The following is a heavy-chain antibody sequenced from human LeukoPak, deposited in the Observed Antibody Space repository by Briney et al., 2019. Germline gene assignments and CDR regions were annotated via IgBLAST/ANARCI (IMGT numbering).Heavy chain of an antibody. Sequence: GGSLRLSCAASGFSFSDYWMSWVRQAPGKGLEWVANIKQDGSEKYYVDSVKGRFTISGDNAKNSLYLQMNSLRAEDTAVYYCARGSLYYYDSSGYSAPDAFDIWGQGTMVTVSS. CDR2: IKQDGSEK. CDR3: ARGSLYYYDSSGYSAPDAFDI. D-gene: IGHD3-22*01. J-gene: IGHJ3*02. CDR1: GFSFSDYW. V-gene: IGHV3-7*01.